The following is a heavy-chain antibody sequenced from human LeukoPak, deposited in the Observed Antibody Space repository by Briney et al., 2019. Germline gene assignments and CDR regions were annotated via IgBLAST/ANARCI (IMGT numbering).Heavy chain of an antibody. J-gene: IGHJ5*02. Sequence: ASVKVSCKASGYTFTSYYMHWVRQAPGQGLEWMGIINPSGGSTSYAQKLQGRVTMTRDTSTSTVYMELSSLRSDDTAVYYCARGPRNNWFDPWGQGTLVTVSS. CDR1: GYTFTSYY. CDR3: ARGPRNNWFDP. V-gene: IGHV1-46*01. CDR2: INPSGGST.